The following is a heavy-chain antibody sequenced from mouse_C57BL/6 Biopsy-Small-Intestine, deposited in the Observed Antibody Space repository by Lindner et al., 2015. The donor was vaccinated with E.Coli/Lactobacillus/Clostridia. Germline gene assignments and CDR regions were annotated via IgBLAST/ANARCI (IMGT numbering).Heavy chain of an antibody. J-gene: IGHJ2*01. D-gene: IGHD2-3*01. Sequence: VQLQESGAELVRPGASVTLSCKASGYTFTDYEMHWVKQTPVHGLEWIGAIDPETGGTAYNQKFKGKAILTADKSSSTAYMELRSLTSEDSAVYHCTSYDGYYHYFDYWGQGTTLTVSS. CDR3: TSYDGYYHYFDY. V-gene: IGHV1-15*01. CDR1: GYTFTDYE. CDR2: IDPETGGT.